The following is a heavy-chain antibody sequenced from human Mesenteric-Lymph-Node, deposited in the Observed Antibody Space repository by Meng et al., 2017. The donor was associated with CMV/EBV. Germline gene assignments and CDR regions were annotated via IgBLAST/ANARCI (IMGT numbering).Heavy chain of an antibody. CDR1: GFTFSSYW. CDR3: ARAEYSSSSGYYYGMDV. CDR2: ISSSSSYI. V-gene: IGHV3-21*01. Sequence: GGSLRLSCAASGFTFSSYWMHWVRQAPGKGLEWVSSISSSSSYIYYADSVKGRFTISRDNAKNSLYLQMNSLRAEDTAVYYCARAEYSSSSGYYYGMDVWGQGTTVTVSS. J-gene: IGHJ6*02. D-gene: IGHD6-6*01.